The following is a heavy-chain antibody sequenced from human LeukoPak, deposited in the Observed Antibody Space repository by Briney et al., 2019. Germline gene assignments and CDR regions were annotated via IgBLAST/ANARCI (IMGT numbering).Heavy chain of an antibody. CDR1: GFTFGDYA. CDR2: IRSKAYGGTT. CDR3: TTATYDILTGYSY. V-gene: IGHV3-49*04. D-gene: IGHD3-9*01. J-gene: IGHJ4*02. Sequence: PGRSLRLSCTASGFTFGDYAMSWVRQAPGKGLEWVGFIRSKAYGGTTEYAASVKGRFTISRDDSKSIAYLQMNSLKTEDTAVYYCTTATYDILTGYSYRGQGTLVTVSS.